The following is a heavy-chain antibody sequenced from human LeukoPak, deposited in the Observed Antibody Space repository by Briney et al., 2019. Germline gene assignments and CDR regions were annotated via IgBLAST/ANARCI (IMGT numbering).Heavy chain of an antibody. D-gene: IGHD4-17*01. CDR3: ARDYGDYAYYFDY. Sequence: SETLSLTCTVPGGAISSSSYSWGWSRQPPGKGLEWIGSIYYSGSTHYTPSLKSRVTISVDTSKNQFSLKLSSVTAADTAVYYCARDYGDYAYYFDYWGQGTLVTVSS. CDR2: IYYSGST. J-gene: IGHJ4*02. CDR1: GGAISSSSYS. V-gene: IGHV4-39*01.